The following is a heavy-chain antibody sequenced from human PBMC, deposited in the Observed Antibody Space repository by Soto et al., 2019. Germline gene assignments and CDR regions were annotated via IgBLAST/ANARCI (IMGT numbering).Heavy chain of an antibody. CDR3: ARETKKGYYDTSGSVY. J-gene: IGHJ4*02. CDR2: ISSNSATI. CDR1: GFTFSNYA. D-gene: IGHD3-22*01. V-gene: IGHV3-48*02. Sequence: HPGGSLRLSCAASGFTFSNYAMNWVRQAPGQGLEWVSYISSNSATIYHADSVKGRFTISRDNAKNSLYLQMNSLRDEDTAVYYCARETKKGYYDTSGSVYWGQGTLVTVSS.